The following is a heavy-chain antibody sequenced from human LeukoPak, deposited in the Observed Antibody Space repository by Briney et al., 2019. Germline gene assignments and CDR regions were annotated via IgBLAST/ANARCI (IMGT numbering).Heavy chain of an antibody. D-gene: IGHD2-21*01. CDR1: GGVFTTYA. CDR3: TIIPNVILFTHYFEY. Sequence: SVKVSCKASGGVFTTYAVSWVRQAPGQGLEWMGSIIPFLGTTNYAQKFQGRVTITADEPTRTAYMELTYVRSDDTAVYYCTIIPNVILFTHYFEYWGQGTLVTVSS. V-gene: IGHV1-69*11. CDR2: IIPFLGTT. J-gene: IGHJ4*02.